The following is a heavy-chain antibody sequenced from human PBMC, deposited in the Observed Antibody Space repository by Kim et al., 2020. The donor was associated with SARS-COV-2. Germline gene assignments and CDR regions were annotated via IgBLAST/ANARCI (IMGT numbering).Heavy chain of an antibody. D-gene: IGHD5-12*01. V-gene: IGHV3-64D*06. J-gene: IGHJ2*01. CDR2: ISSNGHRT. CDR3: VRGNDVMATNDWHFDL. CDR1: GFTFSNHI. Sequence: GGSLRLSCLASGFTFSNHIMHCVRQGPGKGLEDVSAISSNGHRTYYGDSVRGRFTISRDTSSKTLYLQMGSLRVEDTAIYYCVRGNDVMATNDWHFDLWGRGTLVTVS.